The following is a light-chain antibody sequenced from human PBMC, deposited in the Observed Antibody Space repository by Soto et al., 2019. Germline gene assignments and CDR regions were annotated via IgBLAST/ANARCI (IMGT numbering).Light chain of an antibody. J-gene: IGLJ1*01. CDR2: DVS. Sequence: QSALTQPASVSGSPGQSITISCTGTSSDVGGYNYVSWYQQHPGKAPKFMIYDVSNRPSGVSNRFSGSKSGNTASLTISWLQAEDEDDYYCSSYTTSNTRQIVFGTGTKVNVL. V-gene: IGLV2-14*01. CDR1: SSDVGGYNY. CDR3: SSYTTSNTRQIV.